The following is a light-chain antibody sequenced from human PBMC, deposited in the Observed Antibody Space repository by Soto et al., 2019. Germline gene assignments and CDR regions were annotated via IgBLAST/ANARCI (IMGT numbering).Light chain of an antibody. J-gene: IGLJ1*01. CDR3: SSYAGSNNFV. CDR2: EAT. CDR1: SSDVGYYDY. V-gene: IGLV2-8*01. Sequence: QSVLTQPPSASGFPGQSVTISCTGTSSDVGYYDYVSWYQQHPGKAPKLVIYEATKRPSGVPDRVSASKSGNTASLTVSGLRAEDEADYYCSSYAGSNNFVFGTGTKLTVL.